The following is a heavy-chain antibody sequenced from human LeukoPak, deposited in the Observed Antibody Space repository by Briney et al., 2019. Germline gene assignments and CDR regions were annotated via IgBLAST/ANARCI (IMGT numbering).Heavy chain of an antibody. CDR3: ARFYCGGDCSPGP. D-gene: IGHD2-21*02. CDR1: GGSFTGYY. CDR2: INSDGSGT. V-gene: IGHV3-74*01. Sequence: ETLSLTCGVHGGSFTGYYWSWIRQPPGKGLVWVSRINSDGSGTTYADSVKGRFTISRDNAKNTLYLQMNSLRAEDTAVYYCARFYCGGDCSPGPWGQGTLVTVSS. J-gene: IGHJ5*02.